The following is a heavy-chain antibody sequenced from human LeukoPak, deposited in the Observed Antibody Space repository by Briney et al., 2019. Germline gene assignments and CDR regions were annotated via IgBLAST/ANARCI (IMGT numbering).Heavy chain of an antibody. CDR1: GFTFSSYG. V-gene: IGHV3-30*03. CDR2: ISYDGSVE. Sequence: GGSLRRSCAASGFTFSSYGMHWVRQAPGKGLEWVAAISYDGSVEYYADSVKGRFTISRDNSKNTLYLPMNRLRAEDTAVYFCARGGSDTAMAHDYWGQGTLVTVSS. D-gene: IGHD5-18*01. CDR3: ARGGSDTAMAHDY. J-gene: IGHJ4*02.